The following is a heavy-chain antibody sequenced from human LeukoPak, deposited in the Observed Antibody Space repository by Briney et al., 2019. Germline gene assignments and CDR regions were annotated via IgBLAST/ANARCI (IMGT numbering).Heavy chain of an antibody. Sequence: SETLSLTCTVSGGSISSGSYYWSWIRQPAGKGLEWIGRIYTSGSTNYNPSLKSRVTISVDTSKNQFSLKLSSVTAADTAVYYCARGNWTGNNWFDPWGQGTLVTVSS. D-gene: IGHD1-1*01. CDR2: IYTSGST. CDR1: GGSISSGSYY. J-gene: IGHJ5*02. V-gene: IGHV4-61*02. CDR3: ARGNWTGNNWFDP.